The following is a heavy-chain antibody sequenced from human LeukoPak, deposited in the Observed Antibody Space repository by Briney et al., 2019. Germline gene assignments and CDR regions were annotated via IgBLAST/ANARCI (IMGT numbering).Heavy chain of an antibody. J-gene: IGHJ4*02. CDR1: GFTFDDYG. V-gene: IGHV3-20*04. CDR3: ARENYYDSSGYYLSYFDY. Sequence: PGGSLRLSCAASGFTFDDYGMSWVRQAPGKGLEWVSGINWNGGSTGYADSVKGRFTISRDNAKNSLYLQMNSLRAEDTALYYCARENYYDSSGYYLSYFDYWGQGTLVTVSS. CDR2: INWNGGST. D-gene: IGHD3-22*01.